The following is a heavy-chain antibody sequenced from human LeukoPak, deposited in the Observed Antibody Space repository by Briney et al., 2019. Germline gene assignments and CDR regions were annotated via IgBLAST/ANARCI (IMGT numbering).Heavy chain of an antibody. CDR1: GFTFSRYW. CDR2: IKEDGSEK. CDR3: ARDLSSGYPGDAFDI. J-gene: IGHJ3*02. D-gene: IGHD3-22*01. V-gene: IGHV3-7*01. Sequence: PGGSLRLSCAASGFTFSRYWMSWLRQAPGKGLEWVANIKEDGSEKHYVDSVKGRFTISRDNAKNSLSLQMDSLRAEDTAVYYCARDLSSGYPGDAFDIWGQGTMVTVSS.